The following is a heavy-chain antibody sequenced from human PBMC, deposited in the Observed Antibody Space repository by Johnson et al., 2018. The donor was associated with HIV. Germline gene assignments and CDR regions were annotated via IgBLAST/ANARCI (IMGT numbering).Heavy chain of an antibody. CDR3: AKGRSMYYYDSSGWGGAFDI. CDR1: GFTFDDYA. V-gene: IGHV3-9*01. J-gene: IGHJ3*02. CDR2: ISWNSGII. D-gene: IGHD3-22*01. Sequence: VQLVESGGGVVQPGRSLRLSCAASGFTFDDYAMHWVRQAPGKGLEWVSGISWNSGIIGYADSVKGRFTISRDHTKNTLYLQMNSLRAEDTAVYYCAKGRSMYYYDSSGWGGAFDIWGQGTMVTVSS.